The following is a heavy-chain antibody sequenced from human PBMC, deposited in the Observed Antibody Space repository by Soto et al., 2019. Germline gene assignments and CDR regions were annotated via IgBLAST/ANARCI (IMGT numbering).Heavy chain of an antibody. CDR1: GYTFTSDG. CDR2: ISAYNGNT. V-gene: IGHV1-18*04. J-gene: IGHJ4*02. Sequence: ASVKVSCKASGYTFTSDGISWVRQAPGQGLEWMGWISAYNGNTNYAQKLQGRVTMTTDTSTSTAYMELRSLRSDDTAVYYCARDQGTNHYDFWSGYAPRPRYDYGGQGTLVTLSS. D-gene: IGHD3-3*01. CDR3: ARDQGTNHYDFWSGYAPRPRYDY.